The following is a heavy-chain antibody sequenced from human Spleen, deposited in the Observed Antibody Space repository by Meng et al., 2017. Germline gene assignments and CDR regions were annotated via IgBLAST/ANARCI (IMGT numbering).Heavy chain of an antibody. CDR2: IYYSGGT. CDR3: ARVNATTTSGWSEYFDY. Sequence: SETLSLTCTVSSDSVSSYYWSWIRQSPGKGLEWVGYIYYSGGTNYNPSLGSRVTISIDTSKNQFSLKLGSVTAADTAVYYCARVNATTTSGWSEYFDYWGQGTLVTVSS. V-gene: IGHV4-59*02. CDR1: SDSVSSYY. J-gene: IGHJ4*02. D-gene: IGHD6-19*01.